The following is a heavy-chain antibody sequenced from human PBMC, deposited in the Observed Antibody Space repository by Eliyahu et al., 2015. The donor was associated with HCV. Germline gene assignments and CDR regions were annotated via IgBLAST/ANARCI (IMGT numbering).Heavy chain of an antibody. D-gene: IGHD3-22*01. V-gene: IGHV3-53*01. CDR1: GFTVSSNY. J-gene: IGHJ4*02. CDR3: AREKPDYYDSSGYLAY. CDR2: IYSGGST. Sequence: EVQLVESGGGLIQPGGSLRLSCAASGFTVSSNYMSWVRQAPGKGLEWVSVIYSGGSTYYADSVKGRFTISRDNSKNTLYLQMNSLRAEDTAVYYCAREKPDYYDSSGYLAYWGQGTLVTVSS.